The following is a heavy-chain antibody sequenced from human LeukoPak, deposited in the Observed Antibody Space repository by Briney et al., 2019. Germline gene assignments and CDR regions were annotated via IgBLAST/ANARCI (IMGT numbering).Heavy chain of an antibody. CDR2: IYSGGST. J-gene: IGHJ5*02. CDR1: GFTVSSNY. CDR3: AREKYDFWSGQPLGFDP. V-gene: IGHV3-66*02. D-gene: IGHD3-3*01. Sequence: PGGSLRLSCAASGFTVSSNYMSWVRQAPGKGLEWVSVIYSGGSTYYADSVKGRFTISRDNSKNTLYLQMNSLRVEDTAVYYCAREKYDFWSGQPLGFDPWGQGTLVTVSS.